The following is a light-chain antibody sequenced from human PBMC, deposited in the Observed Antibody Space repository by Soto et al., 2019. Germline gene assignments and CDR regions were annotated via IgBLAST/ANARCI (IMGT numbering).Light chain of an antibody. Sequence: EIVLTQSPGTLSLSPGDRATLFCRASQSVSSTHLAWYHQKPGQAPRLLIYGASTRASGIPDRFSGSGSGTDFTLTISRLETEDFAVYYCHQYGSLPQTFGQGTKVDIK. CDR1: QSVSSTH. CDR3: HQYGSLPQT. J-gene: IGKJ1*01. V-gene: IGKV3-20*01. CDR2: GAS.